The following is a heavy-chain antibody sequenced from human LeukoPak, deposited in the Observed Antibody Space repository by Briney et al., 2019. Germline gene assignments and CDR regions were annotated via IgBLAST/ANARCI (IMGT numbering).Heavy chain of an antibody. CDR2: IYPGDSDR. V-gene: IGHV5-51*01. CDR3: ARHFYDTSTYYSSFVF. J-gene: IGHJ4*02. CDR1: GYNFAEYW. D-gene: IGHD2/OR15-2a*01. Sequence: PGESLKISCKGSGYNFAEYWIGWVRQMPGKGLEWVAFIYPGDSDRRYSPPFQGQVTVSADKSINTVYLQWGSLKASDTAMYYCARHFYDTSTYYSSFVFWGQGTLVTVSS.